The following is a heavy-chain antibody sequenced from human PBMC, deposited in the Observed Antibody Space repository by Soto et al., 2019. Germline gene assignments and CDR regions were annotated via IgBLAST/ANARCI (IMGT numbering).Heavy chain of an antibody. Sequence: GGSLRLSCAASGFTFSSYGMHWVRQAPGKGLEWVAVISYDGSNKYYADSVKGRFTISRDNSKNTLYLQMNSLRTEDTAVYYCWEGGETDYGFWSGHPVWGQGTTVTVSS. J-gene: IGHJ6*02. CDR3: WEGGETDYGFWSGHPV. D-gene: IGHD3-3*01. CDR2: ISYDGSNK. CDR1: GFTFSSYG. V-gene: IGHV3-30*18.